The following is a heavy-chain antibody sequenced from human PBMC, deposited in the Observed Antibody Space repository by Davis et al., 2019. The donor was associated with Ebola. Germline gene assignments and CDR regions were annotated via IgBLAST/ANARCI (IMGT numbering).Heavy chain of an antibody. CDR2: IYYSGST. CDR3: ASLNSSGWYLDYYYYMDV. D-gene: IGHD6-19*01. Sequence: PGGSLRLSCTVSGGSISSYYWSWIRQPPGKGLEWIGYIYYSGSTNYNPSLKSRVTISVDTSKNQFSLKLSAVTAADTAVYYCASLNSSGWYLDYYYYMDVWGKGTTVTVSS. J-gene: IGHJ6*03. CDR1: GGSISSYY. V-gene: IGHV4-59*01.